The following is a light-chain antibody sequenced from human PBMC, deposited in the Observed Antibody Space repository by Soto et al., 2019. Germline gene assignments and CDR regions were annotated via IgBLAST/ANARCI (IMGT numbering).Light chain of an antibody. CDR3: QHYSSQT. Sequence: EVALMQSLGTLSLSSCARATRSCRASQSVSSNYLAWYQQRPGQAPMLLIYGASSRATGIPYRFSGSGSELDFTLPISRLEPEDSSVYFCQHYSSQTFGQGTKVDIK. V-gene: IGKV3-20*01. CDR1: QSVSSNY. J-gene: IGKJ1*01. CDR2: GAS.